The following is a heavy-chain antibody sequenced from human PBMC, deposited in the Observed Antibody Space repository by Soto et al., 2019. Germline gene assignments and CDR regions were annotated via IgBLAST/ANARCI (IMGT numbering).Heavy chain of an antibody. CDR1: GFTFSSYW. Sequence: EVRLVESGGGLVQPGGSLRLSCAASGFTFSSYWMSWVRQAPGKGLEWVANIKEDGSEEYYVDSVKGRFTISRDQARNSLYLQMNSLRAEDTAVYYCARARRHRGTRFDYWGQGTLVTVSS. CDR3: ARARRHRGTRFDY. D-gene: IGHD2-2*01. CDR2: IKEDGSEE. J-gene: IGHJ4*02. V-gene: IGHV3-7*03.